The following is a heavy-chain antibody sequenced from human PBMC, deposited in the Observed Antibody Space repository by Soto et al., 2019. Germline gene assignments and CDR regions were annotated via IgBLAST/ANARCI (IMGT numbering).Heavy chain of an antibody. CDR1: SASLSSSTYY. V-gene: IGHV4-39*01. J-gene: IGHJ4*02. Sequence: SETLSLTCSVSSASLSSSTYYWSWIRQPQGRGPEWIGSIYYSGNTYYKPSLKSRVSISIDTSRNQFSLKLTSVTAADTGVYYCASSSPFHYWGPGILVTVSS. CDR3: ASSSPFHY. CDR2: IYYSGNT. D-gene: IGHD6-6*01.